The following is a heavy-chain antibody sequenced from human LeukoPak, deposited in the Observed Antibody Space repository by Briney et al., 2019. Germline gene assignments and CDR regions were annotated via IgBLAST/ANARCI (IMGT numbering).Heavy chain of an antibody. CDR3: AYQVYSSGWHPFAY. V-gene: IGHV2-5*01. CDR2: HYWNDNK. CDR1: GFAPSTDEVG. D-gene: IGHD6-25*01. J-gene: IGHJ4*02. Sequence: SGPRLAEATQTLTLTGTFSGFAPSTDEVGVGWIRQPPGRALEWLALHYWNDNKFFSPSLQSRPSITKDTSKNQVPLTMTNVDPVDTATYYCAYQVYSSGWHPFAYWGQGILVTVAS.